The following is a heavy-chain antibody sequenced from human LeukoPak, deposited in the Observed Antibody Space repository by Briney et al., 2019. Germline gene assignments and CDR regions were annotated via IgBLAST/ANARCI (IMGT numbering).Heavy chain of an antibody. CDR1: GGSISSYY. CDR3: ARHGFQLGSYYFDY. CDR2: IYTSGST. Sequence: SETLSLTCTVSGGSISSYYWSWIRQPPGKGLEWIGYIYTSGSTNYNPSLKSRVTISVDTSKNQFSLKVSSGTAADTAVYYCARHGFQLGSYYFDYWGQGTLVTVSS. J-gene: IGHJ4*02. D-gene: IGHD7-27*01. V-gene: IGHV4-4*09.